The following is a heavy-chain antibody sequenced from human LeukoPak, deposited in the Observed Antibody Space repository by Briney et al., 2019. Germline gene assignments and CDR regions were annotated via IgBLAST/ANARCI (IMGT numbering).Heavy chain of an antibody. CDR1: GFTFSDHY. CDR2: TRKKTNSYTT. V-gene: IGHV3-72*01. CDR3: ARIAKGAGVDY. D-gene: IGHD3-16*01. Sequence: GGSLRLSCAASGFTFSDHYMDWVRQAPGKGLEWVGRTRKKTNSYTTEYAASVKGRFSISRDDLKNSLYLQMNSLKIEDTAVYYCARIAKGAGVDYWGQGTLVTVSS. J-gene: IGHJ4*02.